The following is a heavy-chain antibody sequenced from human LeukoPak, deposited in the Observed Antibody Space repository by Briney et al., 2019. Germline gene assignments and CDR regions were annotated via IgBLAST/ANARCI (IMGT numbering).Heavy chain of an antibody. D-gene: IGHD2-2*01. CDR3: ASHCSSTSCYYY. CDR2: ISGSGIST. Sequence: GGSLRLSCAGSGFTFSNYAMSWVRQAPGKGLDWVSAISGSGISTYYADSVKGRFTIPRDNSKNTLYLQMNSLRAEDTAIYYCASHCSSTSCYYYWGQGTLVTVSS. CDR1: GFTFSNYA. J-gene: IGHJ4*02. V-gene: IGHV3-23*01.